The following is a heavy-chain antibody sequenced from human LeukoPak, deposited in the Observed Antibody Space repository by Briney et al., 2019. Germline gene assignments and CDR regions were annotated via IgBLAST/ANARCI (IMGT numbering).Heavy chain of an antibody. Sequence: PGGSPRLSCAASGFIFSNYAMYWVHQAPGKGLEWVSAISGRSGSTYYADSVKGRFTISRDSSKNTLYLQMNSLRADDTAVYYCAKWGDYDVLTGYYVSDFWGQGTLVTVSS. CDR1: GFIFSNYA. D-gene: IGHD3-9*01. J-gene: IGHJ4*02. CDR3: AKWGDYDVLTGYYVSDF. V-gene: IGHV3-23*01. CDR2: ISGRSGST.